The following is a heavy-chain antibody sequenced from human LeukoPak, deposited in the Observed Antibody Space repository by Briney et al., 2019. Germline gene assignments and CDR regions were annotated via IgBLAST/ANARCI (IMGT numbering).Heavy chain of an antibody. D-gene: IGHD2-21*01. V-gene: IGHV3-23*01. J-gene: IGHJ6*03. CDR1: GFTFSSYA. CDR2: INDNGAGT. Sequence: PGGSLRLSCAASGFTFSSYAMSWVRQAPGKGLKWVSTINDNGAGTYYADSVKGRFTISRDNSYNTVSLQMNSLRDEDTGVYYCAKGLRTVVGPYMGYHYYMDVWGKGATVTVSS. CDR3: AKGLRTVVGPYMGYHYYMDV.